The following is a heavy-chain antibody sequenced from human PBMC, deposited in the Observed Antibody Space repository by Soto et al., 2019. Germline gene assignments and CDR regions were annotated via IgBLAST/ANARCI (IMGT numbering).Heavy chain of an antibody. J-gene: IGHJ4*02. CDR2: INHSGST. D-gene: IGHD2-8*01. CDR1: GGSFGGYY. V-gene: IGHV4-34*01. CDR3: ARGLPPTSGVDY. Sequence: QVQLQQWGAGLLKPSETLSLTCAVYGGSFGGYYWSWIRQPPGKGLEWIGEINHSGSTKYNPSLTSRATISLDTSKNQFSLKLTFVTAADTAVYFCARGLPPTSGVDYWGQGTLVTVSS.